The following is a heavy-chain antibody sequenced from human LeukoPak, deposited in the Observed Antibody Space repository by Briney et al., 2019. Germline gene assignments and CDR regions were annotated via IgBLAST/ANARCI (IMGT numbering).Heavy chain of an antibody. CDR3: ARRLKVVPAVAYYYYYMDV. V-gene: IGHV4-61*01. J-gene: IGHJ6*03. Sequence: SETLSLTCTVSGGSVSSGSYYWSWIRQPPGKGLEWIGYIYYSGSTNYNPSLKSRVTISVDTSKNQFSLKLSSVTAADTAVYYCARRLKVVPAVAYYYYYMDVWGKGTTVTVSS. CDR1: GGSVSSGSYY. CDR2: IYYSGST. D-gene: IGHD2-2*01.